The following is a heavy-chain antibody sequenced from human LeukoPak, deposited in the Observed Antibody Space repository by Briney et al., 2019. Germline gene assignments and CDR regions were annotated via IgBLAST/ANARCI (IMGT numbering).Heavy chain of an antibody. D-gene: IGHD4-17*01. J-gene: IGHJ4*02. CDR3: ANDVYGDYGGLDY. CDR1: GFPFSTYA. V-gene: IGHV3-23*01. CDR2: IRGSDGST. Sequence: PGGSLRLSCAASGFPFSTYAMSWVRQAPGKGLEWVSSIRGSDGSTYYADSVKGRFAISRDNSKNTLYLQMNSLRAADTAVYYCANDVYGDYGGLDYWGQGTLVTVSS.